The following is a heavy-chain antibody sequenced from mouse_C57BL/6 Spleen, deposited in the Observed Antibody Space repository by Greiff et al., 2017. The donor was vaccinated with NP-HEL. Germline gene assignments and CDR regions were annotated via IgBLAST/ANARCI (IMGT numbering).Heavy chain of an antibody. CDR2: IDPSDSET. Sequence: QVQLQQPGAELVRPGSSVKLSCKASGYTFTSYWMHWVKQRPIQGLEWIGNIDPSDSETHYNQKFKDKATLTVYKSSSTAYMQLSSLTSEDSAVYYCARAFYGSEGYFDVWGTGTTVTVSS. CDR1: GYTFTSYW. D-gene: IGHD1-1*01. CDR3: ARAFYGSEGYFDV. J-gene: IGHJ1*03. V-gene: IGHV1-52*01.